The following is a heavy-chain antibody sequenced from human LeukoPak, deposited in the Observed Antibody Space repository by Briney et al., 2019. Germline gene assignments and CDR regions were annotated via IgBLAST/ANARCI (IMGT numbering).Heavy chain of an antibody. V-gene: IGHV3-33*01. D-gene: IGHD5-18*01. Sequence: PGGSLRLSCAASGFTFSSYGMHWVRQAPGKGLEWVAVIWYDGSNKYYADSVKGRFTISRDNSKNTLYLQMNSLRAEDTAVYYCASGYSYGSGFDIWGQGTMVTVSS. CDR1: GFTFSSYG. J-gene: IGHJ3*02. CDR3: ASGYSYGSGFDI. CDR2: IWYDGSNK.